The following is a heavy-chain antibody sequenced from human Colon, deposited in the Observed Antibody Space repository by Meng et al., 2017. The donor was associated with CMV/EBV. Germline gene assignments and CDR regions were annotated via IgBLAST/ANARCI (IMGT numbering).Heavy chain of an antibody. V-gene: IGHV4-59*01. CDR2: IYSGGST. CDR1: GVSLSNYY. CDR3: GRQGHLGPAAMSYYYSIDV. Sequence: GSLRLSCNVSGVSLSNYYWSWVRQTPGKGLEWIGYIYSGGSTNYNPSLKSRVTISVDTSKNQFNLKLNSVTAADTAVYYCGRQGHLGPAAMSYYYSIDVWGQGTTVTVSS. D-gene: IGHD2-2*01. J-gene: IGHJ6*02.